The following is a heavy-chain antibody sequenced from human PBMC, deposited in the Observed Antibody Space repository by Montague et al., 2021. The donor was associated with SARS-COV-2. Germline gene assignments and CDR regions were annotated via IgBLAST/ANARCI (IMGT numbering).Heavy chain of an antibody. CDR1: GFTFSFYE. Sequence: SLRLSCAASGFTFSFYEMNWVRQAPGKGLEWVSYISSSGSTIYYPDSVKGRFTISRDNAKNSLYLQMVSLRAEDMAVYFCARGGTYYDFWSGFYNYYYAMDVWGQGTTVTVSS. V-gene: IGHV3-48*03. J-gene: IGHJ6*02. CDR3: ARGGTYYDFWSGFYNYYYAMDV. CDR2: ISSSGSTI. D-gene: IGHD3-3*01.